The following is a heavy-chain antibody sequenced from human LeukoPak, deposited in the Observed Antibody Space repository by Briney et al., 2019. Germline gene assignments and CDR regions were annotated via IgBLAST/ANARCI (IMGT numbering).Heavy chain of an antibody. Sequence: GGSLRLSCAASGFTFSDYAMTWVRLAPGRGLEWVSPITGGGGTSYADSVRGRFTMSRDNSKNTLYLQMDSLRAEDSAIYFCGRDPNGNYVGAFDFWGQGTLVTVSS. CDR2: ITGGGGT. D-gene: IGHD4-17*01. J-gene: IGHJ3*01. V-gene: IGHV3-23*01. CDR3: GRDPNGNYVGAFDF. CDR1: GFTFSDYA.